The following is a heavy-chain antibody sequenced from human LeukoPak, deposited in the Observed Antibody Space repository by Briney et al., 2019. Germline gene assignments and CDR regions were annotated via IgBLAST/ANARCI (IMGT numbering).Heavy chain of an antibody. Sequence: GGSLRLSCAASGFTFSSYGMHWVRQAPGKGLEWVAVISYDGSNKYYADSVKGRFTISRDNSKNTLYLQMNSLRAEDTAVYYCAKDRIDIVVVPAAPEYYYYGMDVWGQGTTVTVSS. CDR2: ISYDGSNK. CDR1: GFTFSSYG. J-gene: IGHJ6*02. CDR3: AKDRIDIVVVPAAPEYYYYGMDV. V-gene: IGHV3-30*18. D-gene: IGHD2-2*01.